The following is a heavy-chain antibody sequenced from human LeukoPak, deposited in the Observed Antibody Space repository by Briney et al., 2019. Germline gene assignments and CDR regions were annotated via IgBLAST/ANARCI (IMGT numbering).Heavy chain of an antibody. D-gene: IGHD3-3*01. Sequence: PSETLSLTCTVSGGSITSYYWSWIRQPAGKGLEWIGRIYTSGSTNYNPSLKSRVTMSVDTSKNQFSLKLSSVTAADTAVYYCARDSSITIFGVVISPFDYWGQGTLVTVSS. CDR2: IYTSGST. V-gene: IGHV4-4*07. CDR1: GGSITSYY. CDR3: ARDSSITIFGVVISPFDY. J-gene: IGHJ4*02.